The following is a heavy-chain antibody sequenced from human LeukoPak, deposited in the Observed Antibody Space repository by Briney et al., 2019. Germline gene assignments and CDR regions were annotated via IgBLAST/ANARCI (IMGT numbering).Heavy chain of an antibody. D-gene: IGHD2-2*01. V-gene: IGHV4-59*01. J-gene: IGHJ3*02. CDR3: ARDCSSTSCHDAFDI. CDR2: IYYSGSI. CDR1: GGSISSYY. Sequence: SETLSLTCTVSGGSISSYYWSWIRQPPGKGLEWIGYIYYSGSINYNPSLKSRVTISVDTSKNQFSLKLSSVTAADTAVYYCARDCSSTSCHDAFDIWGQGTMVTVSS.